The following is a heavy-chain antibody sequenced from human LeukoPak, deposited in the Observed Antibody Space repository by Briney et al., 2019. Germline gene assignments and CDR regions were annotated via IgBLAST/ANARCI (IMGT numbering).Heavy chain of an antibody. CDR2: IYYSGST. D-gene: IGHD6-13*01. CDR3: ARHLPPAAAGNFGP. Sequence: SETLSLTCTVSGGSISSYSWSWIRQPPGKGLEWIGYIYYSGSTNYNPSLKSRVTISVDTSKNQFSLKLRSVTAADTAVYFCARHLPPAAAGNFGPWGQGTLVTVSS. J-gene: IGHJ5*02. CDR1: GGSISSYS. V-gene: IGHV4-59*08.